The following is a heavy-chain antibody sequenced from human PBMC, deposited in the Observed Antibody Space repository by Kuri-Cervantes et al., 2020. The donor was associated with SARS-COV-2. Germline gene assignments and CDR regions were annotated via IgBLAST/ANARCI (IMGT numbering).Heavy chain of an antibody. CDR3: ARGRVGVQDF. D-gene: IGHD2-21*01. CDR1: GFTFKNYA. V-gene: IGHV3-30-3*01. J-gene: IGHJ4*02. CDR2: TSYDGTSK. Sequence: GGSPEIPRAASGFTFKNYAMDWVRQTPGEGLEWVAITSYDGTSKFYADSVKGRFTISRDNFKNTLYLQMNNLRGEDTPVYFCARGRVGVQDFWGQGTLVTVSS.